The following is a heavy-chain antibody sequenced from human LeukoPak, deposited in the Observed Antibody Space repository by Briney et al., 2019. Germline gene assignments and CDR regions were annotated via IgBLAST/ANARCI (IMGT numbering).Heavy chain of an antibody. CDR2: ISGSGGST. CDR1: GFTFSSYA. D-gene: IGHD2-2*02. Sequence: GGSLRLSCAASGFTFSSYAMSWVRQAPGKGLEWVSGISGSGGSTYYADSVKGRFTISRDNSKNTLYLQMDSLRAEDTAVYYCAKGPNPREYQLLYGYWGQGTLVTVSS. V-gene: IGHV3-23*01. J-gene: IGHJ4*02. CDR3: AKGPNPREYQLLYGY.